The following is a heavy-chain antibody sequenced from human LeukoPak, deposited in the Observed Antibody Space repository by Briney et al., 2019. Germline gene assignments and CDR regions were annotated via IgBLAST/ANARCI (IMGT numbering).Heavy chain of an antibody. J-gene: IGHJ5*01. V-gene: IGHV4-59*12. D-gene: IGHD3-16*01. CDR2: IYYSGST. Sequence: SETLSLTCTVSGGSISSYYWSWIRQPPGKGLEWIGYIYYSGSTNYNPSLKSRVTISVDTSKNQFSLKVTSVTAADTAVYYCARDFGAFWFDSWGQGTLVTVSS. CDR1: GGSISSYY. CDR3: ARDFGAFWFDS.